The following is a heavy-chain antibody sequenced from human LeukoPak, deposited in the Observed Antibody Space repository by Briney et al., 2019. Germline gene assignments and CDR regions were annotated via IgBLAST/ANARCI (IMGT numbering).Heavy chain of an antibody. CDR1: GFTVSSNY. CDR2: IYSSGNT. Sequence: RGSLRLSCTASGFTVSSNYMSWVRQAPGKGLEWVSVIYSSGNTYYADSVKGRFTISRDNSKNTLYLQMNSLRAEDTAVYYCARGYCSSTSCYAGDYWGQGTLVTVFS. J-gene: IGHJ4*02. V-gene: IGHV3-53*01. D-gene: IGHD2-2*01. CDR3: ARGYCSSTSCYAGDY.